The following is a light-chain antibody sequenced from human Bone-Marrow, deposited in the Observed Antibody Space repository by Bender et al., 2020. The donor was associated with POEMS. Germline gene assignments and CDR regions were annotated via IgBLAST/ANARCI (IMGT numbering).Light chain of an antibody. J-gene: IGLJ3*02. CDR2: DVT. V-gene: IGLV2-14*03. CDR1: SSDVGGSNY. CDR3: CSYTTTVTWV. Sequence: QSALTQPASVSGSPGQSITISCTGTSSDVGGSNYVSWYQQHPGKAPKLMIYDVTTRPSGVSSRFSGSRSGNTASLTISGLRAEDEADYYCCSYTTTVTWVFGGGTKLTVL.